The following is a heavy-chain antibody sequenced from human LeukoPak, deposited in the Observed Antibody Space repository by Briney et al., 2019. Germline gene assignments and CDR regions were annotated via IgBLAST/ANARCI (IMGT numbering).Heavy chain of an antibody. V-gene: IGHV3-48*03. J-gene: IGHJ3*02. CDR2: ISSGGSTI. D-gene: IGHD6-19*01. CDR3: ARMISGGSYDAFDI. CDR1: GFTFSSYE. Sequence: GGSLRLSCTASGFTFSSYEMNWVRQAPGKGLEWVSYISSGGSTIFYADSVKGRFTISRDNAKNSLYLQMNSLRAEDTAVYSCARMISGGSYDAFDIWGQGTMVTVSS.